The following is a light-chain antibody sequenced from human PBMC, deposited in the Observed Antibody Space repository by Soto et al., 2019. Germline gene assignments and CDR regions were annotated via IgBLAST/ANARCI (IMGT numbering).Light chain of an antibody. V-gene: IGLV2-14*01. CDR2: EVS. Sequence: QSALTQPRSVSGSPGQSVTISCTGTSSDVGGYNCVSWYQQHPGKAPKLMIYEVSNRPSGVSNRFSGSKSGNTASLTISGLQAEDEADYYCSSYTSSSTYVFGTGTKLTVL. CDR1: SSDVGGYNC. J-gene: IGLJ1*01. CDR3: SSYTSSSTYV.